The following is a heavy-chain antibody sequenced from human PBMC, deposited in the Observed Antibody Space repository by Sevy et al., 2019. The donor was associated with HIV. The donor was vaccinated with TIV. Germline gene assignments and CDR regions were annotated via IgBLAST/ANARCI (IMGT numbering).Heavy chain of an antibody. D-gene: IGHD3-3*01. J-gene: IGHJ6*02. CDR2: ISYDGSNK. Sequence: GGSLRLSCAASGFTFSSYAMHWVRQAPGKGLEWVAVISYDGSNKYYADSVKGRFTISRDNSKNTLYLQMNSLRAEDTAVYYCARGPTITIFGVARPGDYYYYGMDVWGQGTTVTVSS. CDR3: ARGPTITIFGVARPGDYYYYGMDV. V-gene: IGHV3-30*04. CDR1: GFTFSSYA.